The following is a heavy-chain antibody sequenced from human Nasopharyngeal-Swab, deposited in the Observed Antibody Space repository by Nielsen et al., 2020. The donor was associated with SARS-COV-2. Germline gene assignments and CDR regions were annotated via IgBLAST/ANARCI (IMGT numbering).Heavy chain of an antibody. V-gene: IGHV4-61*02. J-gene: IGHJ4*02. CDR1: GGSISSGSYY. CDR2: IYTSGST. D-gene: IGHD2-15*01. Sequence: SETLSLTCTVSGGSISSGSYYWSWIRQPAGKGLEWIGRIYTSGSTNYNPSLQSRVTISVDTSKNQFSLKLSSVTAADTAVYYCARVGGYCSGGSCYNLLDYWGQGTLVTVSS. CDR3: ARVGGYCSGGSCYNLLDY.